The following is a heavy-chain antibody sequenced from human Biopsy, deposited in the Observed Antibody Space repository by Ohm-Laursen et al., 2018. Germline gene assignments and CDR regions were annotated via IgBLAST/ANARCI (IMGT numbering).Heavy chain of an antibody. V-gene: IGHV4-31*01. CDR3: ARGDYFDSNGYFWFDP. J-gene: IGHJ5*02. CDR1: GGSISSGGSY. D-gene: IGHD3-22*01. CDR2: IFNSANT. Sequence: TLSLTCTVSGGSISSGGSYWSWIRQRPGKGLVWIGYIFNSANTYYNPSLKDLITISGDTSKNQFSLKLHSVTAADTAVYYCARGDYFDSNGYFWFDPWGQGTLVTVSS.